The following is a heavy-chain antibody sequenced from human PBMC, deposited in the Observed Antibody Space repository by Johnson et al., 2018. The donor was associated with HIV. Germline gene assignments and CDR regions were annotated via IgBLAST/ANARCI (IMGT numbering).Heavy chain of an antibody. Sequence: QVQLVESGGGLVKPGGSLRLSCAASGFTFSSYGMHWVRQAPGKGLEWVAFIRYDGSNKYYADSVKGRFTISRDNAKNSLYQQMNSLRAEDTAVYYCARGGDDAFDIWGQGTMVTVSS. V-gene: IGHV3-30*02. CDR3: ARGGDDAFDI. CDR2: IRYDGSNK. D-gene: IGHD7-27*01. CDR1: GFTFSSYG. J-gene: IGHJ3*02.